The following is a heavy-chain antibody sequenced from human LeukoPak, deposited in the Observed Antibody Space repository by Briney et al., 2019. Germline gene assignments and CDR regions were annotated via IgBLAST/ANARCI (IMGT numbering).Heavy chain of an antibody. CDR3: ARDSSGWLRAFDI. D-gene: IGHD6-19*01. J-gene: IGHJ3*02. CDR1: GGTFSSYA. Sequence: GASVKVSCKASGGTFSSYAISWVRQAPGQGLEWMGGIIPIFGTANYAQKFQGRVTITADKSTSTAYVELSSLRSEDTAVYYCARDSSGWLRAFDIWGQGTMVTVSS. CDR2: IIPIFGTA. V-gene: IGHV1-69*06.